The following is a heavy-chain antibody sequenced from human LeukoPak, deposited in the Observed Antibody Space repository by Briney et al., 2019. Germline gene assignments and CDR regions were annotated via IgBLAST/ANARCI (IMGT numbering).Heavy chain of an antibody. Sequence: PSETLSLTCAVSGGSISSGGYSWSWIRQPPGKGLEWIGYIYYSGNTNYNPSLKSRVTILVDTSKNQVSLKLSSVTAADTAVYFCARDWGVGGRPGYMDVWGKGTTVTVSS. J-gene: IGHJ6*03. CDR2: IYYSGNT. D-gene: IGHD6-6*01. V-gene: IGHV4-61*08. CDR3: ARDWGVGGRPGYMDV. CDR1: GGSISSGGYS.